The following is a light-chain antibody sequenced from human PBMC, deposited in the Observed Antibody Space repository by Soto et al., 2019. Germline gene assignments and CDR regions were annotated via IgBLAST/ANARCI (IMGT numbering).Light chain of an antibody. CDR2: GDT. CDR3: QSYDSSLPGLL. V-gene: IGLV1-40*01. J-gene: IGLJ2*01. Sequence: QSALTQPPSVTGAPGQRVTISCTGSNSNIGAGFAVHWYQQFPGRVPKLLIYGDTNRPSGVPDRFSGSKSGTSASLAITGLQAEDEADYYCQSYDSSLPGLLFGVGTKLTVL. CDR1: NSNIGAGFA.